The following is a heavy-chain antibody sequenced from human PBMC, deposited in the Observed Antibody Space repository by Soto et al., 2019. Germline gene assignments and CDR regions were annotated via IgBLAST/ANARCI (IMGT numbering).Heavy chain of an antibody. D-gene: IGHD1-1*01. J-gene: IGHJ3*02. Sequence: GGSLRLSCAASGFTFSNAWMSWVRQAPGKGLEWVGRIKSKTDGGTTDYAATVKGRFTISRDDSKNTLYLQMNSLKTEDTAVDYCSTEEGTTGTADAFDIWGQGTMVTVSS. CDR3: STEEGTTGTADAFDI. CDR2: IKSKTDGGTT. CDR1: GFTFSNAW. V-gene: IGHV3-15*01.